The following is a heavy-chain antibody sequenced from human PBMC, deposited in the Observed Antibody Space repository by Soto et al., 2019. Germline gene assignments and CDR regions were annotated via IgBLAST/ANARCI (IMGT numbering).Heavy chain of an antibody. V-gene: IGHV3-48*02. Sequence: GGSLRLSCAASGFTFSSYSLNWVRQAPGKGLEWVSYITSSGTAVYYADSVRGRFTISRDNAKNSLYLQMNSLRDDDTAVYYCARGSSSWAYYFDFWGQGTLVTVSS. CDR2: ITSSGTAV. CDR3: ARGSSSWAYYFDF. CDR1: GFTFSSYS. D-gene: IGHD6-13*01. J-gene: IGHJ4*02.